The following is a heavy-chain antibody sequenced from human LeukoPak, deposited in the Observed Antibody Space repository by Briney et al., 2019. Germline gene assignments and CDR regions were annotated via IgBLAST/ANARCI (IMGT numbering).Heavy chain of an antibody. CDR2: IYDSGST. CDR1: GGSISSYY. V-gene: IGHV4-59*01. D-gene: IGHD3-16*02. Sequence: PSETLSLTCTVSGGSISSYYWSWIRQPPGKGLEWIGYIYDSGSTNYNPSVKSRVTISVDTSKNQFSLKLSSVTAADTAVYYCARDVRLGELSLGLDYWGQGTLVTVSS. J-gene: IGHJ4*02. CDR3: ARDVRLGELSLGLDY.